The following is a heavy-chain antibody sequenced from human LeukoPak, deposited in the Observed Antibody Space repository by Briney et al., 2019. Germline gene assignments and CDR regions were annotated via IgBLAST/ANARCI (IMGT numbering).Heavy chain of an antibody. V-gene: IGHV4-34*01. CDR3: ARGVKRGYSYGY. J-gene: IGHJ4*02. CDR2: INHSGST. Sequence: PSETLSLTCAVYGGSFSGYYWSWIRQPPGKGLEWIGEINHSGSTNYNPSLKSRVTISVDTSKNQFSLKLSSVTAADTAVYYCARGVKRGYSYGYWGQGTLVTVSS. D-gene: IGHD5-18*01. CDR1: GGSFSGYY.